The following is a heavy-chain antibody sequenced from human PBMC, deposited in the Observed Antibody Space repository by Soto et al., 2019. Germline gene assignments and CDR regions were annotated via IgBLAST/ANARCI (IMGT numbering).Heavy chain of an antibody. Sequence: SETLSLTCTVSGGSISSGDYYWSWIRQPPGKGLEWIGYIYYSGSTYYDPSLKSRVTISVDTSKNQFSLKLSSVTAADTAVYYCAREFLTGYYLWFDPWGQGTLVTVSS. CDR1: GGSISSGDYY. CDR2: IYYSGST. J-gene: IGHJ5*02. V-gene: IGHV4-30-4*01. CDR3: AREFLTGYYLWFDP. D-gene: IGHD3-9*01.